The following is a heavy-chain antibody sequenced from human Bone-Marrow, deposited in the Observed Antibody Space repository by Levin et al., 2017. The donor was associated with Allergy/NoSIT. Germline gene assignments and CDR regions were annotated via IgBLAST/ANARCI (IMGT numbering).Heavy chain of an antibody. V-gene: IGHV1-18*01. D-gene: IGHD4-17*01. CDR3: ARESARDYGDYVDY. Sequence: AASVKVSCKASGYTFSTYSITWVRHVPGQGLEWMGWISTHNGDTKYAKKLQGRATMTTDTSTSTAYMELRSLTSDDTAVYYCARESARDYGDYVDYWGQGTLVTVSS. J-gene: IGHJ4*02. CDR1: GYTFSTYS. CDR2: ISTHNGDT.